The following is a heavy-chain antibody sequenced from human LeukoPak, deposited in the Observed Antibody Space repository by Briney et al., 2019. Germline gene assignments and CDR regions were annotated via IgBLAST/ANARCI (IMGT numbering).Heavy chain of an antibody. Sequence: GASVKVSCKASGYTFTSYGISWVRQAPGQGLEWMGWISAYNGNTNYAQKLQGRVTMTTDTSTSTAYMELRSLRSDDTAVYYCARGPNATASFLEWLLYGDYWGQGTLVTVSS. CDR3: ARGPNATASFLEWLLYGDY. J-gene: IGHJ4*02. V-gene: IGHV1-18*01. CDR2: ISAYNGNT. CDR1: GYTFTSYG. D-gene: IGHD3-3*01.